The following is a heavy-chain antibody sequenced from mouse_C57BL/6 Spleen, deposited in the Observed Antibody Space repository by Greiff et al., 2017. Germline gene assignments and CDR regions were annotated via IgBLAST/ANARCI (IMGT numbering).Heavy chain of an antibody. D-gene: IGHD1-1*01. J-gene: IGHJ2*01. CDR1: GYTFTSYW. CDR2: IYPGNSDT. V-gene: IGHV1-5*01. CDR3: TRGILHLDD. Sequence: EVQLQQSGTVLARPGASVKMSCKTSGYTFTSYWMHWVKQRPGPGLEWIGAIYPGNSDTSYNQKFKGKAKRTAVTSASTAYMELSSLTNEDSAVYYCTRGILHLDDWGQGTTLTVSS.